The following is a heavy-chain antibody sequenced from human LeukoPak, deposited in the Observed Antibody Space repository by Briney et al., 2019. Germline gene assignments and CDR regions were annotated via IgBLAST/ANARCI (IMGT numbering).Heavy chain of an antibody. CDR1: GFTFDDYG. V-gene: IGHV3-9*01. J-gene: IGHJ5*01. CDR3: AKVDGYNSGWYDS. Sequence: GRSLRLSCAASGFTFDDYGMHWVRQPPGKGLEWVSGISWNSGNIGYADSVKGRFTISRDNAKNSLYLQMDILKPGDTAFYYCAKVDGYNSGWYDSWGQGTLVTVSS. D-gene: IGHD6-19*01. CDR2: ISWNSGNI.